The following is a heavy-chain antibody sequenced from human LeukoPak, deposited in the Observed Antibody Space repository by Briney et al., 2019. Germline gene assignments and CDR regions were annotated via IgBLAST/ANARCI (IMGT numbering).Heavy chain of an antibody. CDR2: IWYDGSNE. V-gene: IGHV3-30*02. CDR3: AKDYDTLYYFDY. CDR1: GFSFRDNA. D-gene: IGHD3-9*01. J-gene: IGHJ4*02. Sequence: PGGSLRLSCAASGFSFRDNAMHWVRQAPGKGLEWVAIIWYDGSNEYYADSVKGRFTISRDNSKNTLYLQMNSLRAEDTAVYYCAKDYDTLYYFDYWGQGTLVTVSS.